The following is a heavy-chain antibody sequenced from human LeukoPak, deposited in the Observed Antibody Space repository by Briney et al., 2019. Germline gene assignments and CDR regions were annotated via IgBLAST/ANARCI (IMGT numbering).Heavy chain of an antibody. CDR1: GFTFDDYG. D-gene: IGHD2-2*01. CDR2: INWNGGST. CDR3: ARAGCSSTSCYHY. Sequence: PAGSLRLSCAASGFTFDDYGMSWVRQAPGKGLEWVSAINWNGGSTGYADSVKGRFTISRDNAKNSLYLQMNSLRAEDTAFYYCARAGCSSTSCYHYWGQGTLVTVSS. V-gene: IGHV3-20*04. J-gene: IGHJ4*02.